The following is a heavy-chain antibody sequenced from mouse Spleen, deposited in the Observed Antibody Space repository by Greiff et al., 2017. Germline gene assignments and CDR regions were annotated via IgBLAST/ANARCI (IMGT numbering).Heavy chain of an antibody. Sequence: VQLQQPGAELVKPGASVKLSCKASGYTFTSYWMHWVKQRPGQGLEWIGMIHPNSGSTNYNEKFKSKATLTVDKSSSTAYMQLSSLTSEDSAVYYCARQLGLPGMDYWGQGTSVTVSS. CDR3: ARQLGLPGMDY. D-gene: IGHD3-1*01. J-gene: IGHJ4*01. CDR2: IHPNSGST. CDR1: GYTFTSYW. V-gene: IGHV1-64*01.